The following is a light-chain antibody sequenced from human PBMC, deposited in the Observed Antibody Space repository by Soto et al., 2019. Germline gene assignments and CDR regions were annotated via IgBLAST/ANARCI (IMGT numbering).Light chain of an antibody. V-gene: IGKV1-5*01. CDR3: QQYNSYSWT. J-gene: IGKJ1*01. CDR2: DAS. Sequence: DIQMTQSPSTLSASVGDRVTITCRASQSISSWLAWYQQKPGKAPNLLIYDASSLESGVPSRFRGSGSGTEFTLTISSLQPDDFATYYCQQYNSYSWTFGQGTKVDIK. CDR1: QSISSW.